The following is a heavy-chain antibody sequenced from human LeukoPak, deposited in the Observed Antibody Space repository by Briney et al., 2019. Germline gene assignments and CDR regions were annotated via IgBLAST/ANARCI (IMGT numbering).Heavy chain of an antibody. D-gene: IGHD6-19*01. CDR2: INPSGGST. CDR3: ARDLFAPGPRAVAFS. V-gene: IGHV1-46*01. Sequence: ASVKVSCKASGYTFTSYYMHWVRQAPGQGLEWMGIINPSGGSTSYAQKFQGRVTMTRDTSTSTVYMELSSLRSEDTAVYYCARDLFAPGPRAVAFSWGQGTLVTVSS. CDR1: GYTFTSYY. J-gene: IGHJ4*02.